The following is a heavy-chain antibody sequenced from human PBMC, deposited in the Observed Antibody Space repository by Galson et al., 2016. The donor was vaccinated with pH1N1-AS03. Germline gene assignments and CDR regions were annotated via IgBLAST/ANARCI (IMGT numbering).Heavy chain of an antibody. CDR2: IKSKTDGGTT. Sequence: SLRLSCAASGFTFDDYAMHWVRQTPGKGLEWVGRIKSKTDGGTTDFAAPVEGRFTISRDDSKNVLYLQMNSLKTEDSAMYYCTKEGYGDYFDYWGQGTLVTVSS. CDR1: GFTFDDYA. D-gene: IGHD4-17*01. J-gene: IGHJ4*02. V-gene: IGHV3-15*01. CDR3: TKEGYGDYFDY.